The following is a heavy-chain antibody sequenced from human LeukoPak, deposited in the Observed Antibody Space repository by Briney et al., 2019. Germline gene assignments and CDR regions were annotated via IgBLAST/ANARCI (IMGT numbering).Heavy chain of an antibody. CDR1: GFPFDDKA. D-gene: IGHD1-26*01. CDR2: ISRNSDST. Sequence: GRSLRLSCAASGFPFDDKAMHWVRQAPGKGLEWVAGISRNSDSTGYADSVKGRFTISRDNAKNSLYLQMNSLRAEDMALYYCVKDIGSGSYRYGGYFDYWAREPWSPSPQ. J-gene: IGHJ4*02. CDR3: VKDIGSGSYRYGGYFDY. V-gene: IGHV3-9*03.